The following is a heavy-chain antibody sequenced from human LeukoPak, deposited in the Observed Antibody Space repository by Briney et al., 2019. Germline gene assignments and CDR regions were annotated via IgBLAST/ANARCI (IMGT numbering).Heavy chain of an antibody. CDR3: ARDGRFPPEVLPRYFDY. J-gene: IGHJ4*02. V-gene: IGHV4-39*07. D-gene: IGHD1-26*01. CDR2: MYYRGST. Sequence: PSETLSLTCTVSGGSISSSSYYWGWIRQPPGKGLEWIGSMYYRGSTYHNPSLKSRVTISVDTSKNQFSLKLSSVTAADTAVYYCARDGRFPPEVLPRYFDYWGQGTLVTVSS. CDR1: GGSISSSSYY.